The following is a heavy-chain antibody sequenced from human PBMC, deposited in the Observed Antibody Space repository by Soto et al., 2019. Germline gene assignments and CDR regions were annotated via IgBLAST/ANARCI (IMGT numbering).Heavy chain of an antibody. J-gene: IGHJ6*02. Sequence: QVQLVESGGGVVQPGTSLRLSCAASGFSFSTFGIHWVRQAPGKGLEWVAVIWYDGNKKYYADSVKGRFTISRDNSKNTLYLQMNSLRAEDTAVYYCARDGSITVVGGLMTSSDYYGMDVWGHGTTVTVSS. CDR1: GFSFSTFG. V-gene: IGHV3-33*01. CDR3: ARDGSITVVGGLMTSSDYYGMDV. CDR2: IWYDGNKK. D-gene: IGHD3-10*01.